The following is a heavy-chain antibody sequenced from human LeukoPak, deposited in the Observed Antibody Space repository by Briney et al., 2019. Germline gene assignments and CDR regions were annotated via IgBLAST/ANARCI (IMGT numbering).Heavy chain of an antibody. CDR3: ARERRRTYDFWGGYYTPYYFDY. CDR2: IYYSGST. Sequence: SETLSLTCTVSGGSISSYYWSWIRQPPGKGLEWIGYIYYSGSTNYNPSLKSRVTISVDTSKNQFSLKLSSVTAADTAVYYCARERRRTYDFWGGYYTPYYFDYWGQGTLVTVSS. D-gene: IGHD3-3*01. V-gene: IGHV4-59*01. CDR1: GGSISSYY. J-gene: IGHJ4*02.